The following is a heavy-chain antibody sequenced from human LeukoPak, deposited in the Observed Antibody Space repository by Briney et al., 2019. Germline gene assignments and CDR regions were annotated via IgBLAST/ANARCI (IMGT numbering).Heavy chain of an antibody. V-gene: IGHV4-31*03. D-gene: IGHD3-10*01. Sequence: SSQTLSLTCTVSGGSISSGGYYWSWIRQHPGKGLEWIGYIYYSGSTYYNPSLKSRVTISVDTSKNQFSLKLSSVTVADTAVYYCATSSGSYVFDYWGQGTLVTVSS. CDR2: IYYSGST. J-gene: IGHJ4*02. CDR1: GGSISSGGYY. CDR3: ATSSGSYVFDY.